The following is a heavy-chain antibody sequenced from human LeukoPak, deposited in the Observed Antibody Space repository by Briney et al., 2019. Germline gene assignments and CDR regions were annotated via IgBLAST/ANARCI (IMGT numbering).Heavy chain of an antibody. J-gene: IGHJ2*01. Sequence: GASVKVPCKASGYAFTRYGVSWVRQAPGQGLEWMGWISPYNGNTNSAQRFQGRVTMTTDTSTSAAYMELTSLRPDDTAVYYCARDNTWYFDLWGRGTLVTVSS. CDR1: GYAFTRYG. D-gene: IGHD2/OR15-2a*01. CDR3: ARDNTWYFDL. V-gene: IGHV1-18*04. CDR2: ISPYNGNT.